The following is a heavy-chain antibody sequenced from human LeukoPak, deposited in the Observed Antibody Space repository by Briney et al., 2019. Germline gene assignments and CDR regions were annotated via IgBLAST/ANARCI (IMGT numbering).Heavy chain of an antibody. CDR3: ARGDGGSYYGPYYFDY. V-gene: IGHV3-21*01. J-gene: IGHJ4*02. Sequence: GGSLRLSCAASAFTFSTYGMNWVRQAPGKGLEWVSSISSSSLYIYYADSVKGRFTISRDNAKNSLYLQMNSLRAEDTAVYYCARGDGGSYYGPYYFDYWGQGTLVTVSS. CDR2: ISSSSLYI. CDR1: AFTFSTYG. D-gene: IGHD1-26*01.